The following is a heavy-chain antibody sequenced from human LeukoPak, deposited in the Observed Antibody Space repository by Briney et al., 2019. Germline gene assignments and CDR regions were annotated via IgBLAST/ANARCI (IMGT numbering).Heavy chain of an antibody. CDR3: ASAYGSGSYYPFDY. CDR1: GGTFTSYA. D-gene: IGHD3-10*01. V-gene: IGHV1-69*04. CDR2: IIPILGIA. Sequence: SVKVSCKASGGTFTSYAISWVRQARGQGLEWMGRIIPILGIANYAQKFQGRVTITADKSTSTAYMELSSLRSEDTAVYYCASAYGSGSYYPFDYWGQGTLVTVSS. J-gene: IGHJ4*02.